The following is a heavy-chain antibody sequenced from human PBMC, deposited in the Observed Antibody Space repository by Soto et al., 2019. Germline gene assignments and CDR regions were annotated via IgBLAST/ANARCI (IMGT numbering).Heavy chain of an antibody. Sequence: LRLSCAASGFTFSSYAMHGVRQAPGKGLEGGAVISYDGSNKYYADSVKGRFTISRENSKNTLYLQMNSLRAEDTAVYYSARNLPSGYYGSGSYYIYYYYGMDVWGQGTTVTVSS. CDR1: GFTFSSYA. CDR3: ARNLPSGYYGSGSYYIYYYYGMDV. J-gene: IGHJ6*02. V-gene: IGHV3-30-3*01. CDR2: ISYDGSNK. D-gene: IGHD3-10*01.